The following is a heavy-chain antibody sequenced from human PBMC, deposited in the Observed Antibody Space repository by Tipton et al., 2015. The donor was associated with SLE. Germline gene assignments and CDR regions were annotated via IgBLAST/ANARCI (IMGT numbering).Heavy chain of an antibody. CDR3: ARVTNYDFWSGSLPGHFDY. J-gene: IGHJ4*02. CDR1: GGSISSKAHY. V-gene: IGHV4-31*03. D-gene: IGHD3-3*01. CDR2: IYYSGST. Sequence: TLSLTCTVSGGSISSKAHYWSWIRQHPGKGLEWIGYIYYSGSTYYNPSLKSRLTISVDTSNNQFSLRMKSVTAADTAVYYCARVTNYDFWSGSLPGHFDYGGQGTLVTVSS.